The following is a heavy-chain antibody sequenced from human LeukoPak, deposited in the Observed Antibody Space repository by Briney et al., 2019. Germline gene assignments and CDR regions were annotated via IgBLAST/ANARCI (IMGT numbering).Heavy chain of an antibody. D-gene: IGHD3-22*01. Sequence: EPLSLTCAVYGGSFSGYYWSWIRQPPGKGLEWIGEINHSGSTNYNPSLKSRVTISVDTSKNQFSLKLSSVTAADTAVYYCARAGLIYYDSSGYYGHWGQGTLVTVSS. CDR3: ARAGLIYYDSSGYYGH. CDR2: INHSGST. V-gene: IGHV4-34*01. J-gene: IGHJ4*02. CDR1: GGSFSGYY.